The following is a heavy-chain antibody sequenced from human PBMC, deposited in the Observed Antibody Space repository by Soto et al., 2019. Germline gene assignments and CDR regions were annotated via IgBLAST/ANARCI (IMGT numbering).Heavy chain of an antibody. CDR1: GDSMRSFRLY. D-gene: IGHD1-1*01. CDR2: VFYTGSS. Sequence: PSETLSLTCDVSGDSMRSFRLYWGWFRQPPGKGLEWIATVFYTGSSYYNSSLQSRATISVDTSKNRISLDLRSVTDADTAIYYCARHGHVRERPFYYYGMDVWGQGTTVTVSS. V-gene: IGHV4-39*01. J-gene: IGHJ6*02. CDR3: ARHGHVRERPFYYYGMDV.